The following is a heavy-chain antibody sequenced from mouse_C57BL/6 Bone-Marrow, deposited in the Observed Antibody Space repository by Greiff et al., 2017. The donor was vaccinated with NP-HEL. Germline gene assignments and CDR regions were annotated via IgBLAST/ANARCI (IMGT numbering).Heavy chain of an antibody. J-gene: IGHJ2*01. CDR2: ISSGGSYT. D-gene: IGHD1-1*01. V-gene: IGHV5-6*01. CDR3: ARQGATVDY. CDR1: GFTFSSYG. Sequence: DVHLVESGGDLVKPGGSLKLSCAASGFTFSSYGMSWVRQTPDKRLEWVATISSGGSYTYYPDSVKGRFTISRDNAKNTLYLQMSSLKSEDTAMYYCARQGATVDYWGQGTTLTVSS.